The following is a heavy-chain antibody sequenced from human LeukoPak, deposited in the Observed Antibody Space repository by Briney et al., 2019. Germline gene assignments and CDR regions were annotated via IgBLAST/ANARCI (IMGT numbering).Heavy chain of an antibody. CDR1: GFTFSIYA. CDR3: AKGASLGSSWYFDY. D-gene: IGHD6-13*01. Sequence: GGSLRLSCAASGFTFSIYAMSWVRQVPGKGLEWVSGIRGSGGTTYSADSVKGRFTISRDNSKNTLYLQMNSLRAEDTAVYYCAKGASLGSSWYFDYWGQGTLVTVSS. CDR2: IRGSGGTT. J-gene: IGHJ4*02. V-gene: IGHV3-23*01.